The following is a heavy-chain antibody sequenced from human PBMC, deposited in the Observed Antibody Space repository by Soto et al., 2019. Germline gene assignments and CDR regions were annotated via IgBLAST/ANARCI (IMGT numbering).Heavy chain of an antibody. Sequence: QVQLVKSGAEVKKPGSSVKVSCKASGGTFSSYAISWVRQAPGQGLEWMGGIIPIFGTANYAQKFQGRVTITADESTSTAYMELSSLRSEDTAVYYCAREGLDPRVVIPSYNWFDPWGQGTLVTVSS. CDR2: IIPIFGTA. D-gene: IGHD3-3*01. J-gene: IGHJ5*02. CDR3: AREGLDPRVVIPSYNWFDP. CDR1: GGTFSSYA. V-gene: IGHV1-69*01.